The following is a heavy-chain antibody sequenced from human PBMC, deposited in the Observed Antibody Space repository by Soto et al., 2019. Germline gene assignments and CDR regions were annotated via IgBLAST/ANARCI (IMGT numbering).Heavy chain of an antibody. Sequence: SETLSLTCTVSGGSISSYYWSWIRQPPGKGLEWIGYIYYSGSTNYNPSLKSRVTISVDTSKNQFSLKLSSVTAADTAVYYCARDQGYGVVYLFQHWGQGTLVTVSS. CDR2: IYYSGST. CDR3: ARDQGYGVVYLFQH. V-gene: IGHV4-59*01. CDR1: GGSISSYY. D-gene: IGHD3-3*01. J-gene: IGHJ1*01.